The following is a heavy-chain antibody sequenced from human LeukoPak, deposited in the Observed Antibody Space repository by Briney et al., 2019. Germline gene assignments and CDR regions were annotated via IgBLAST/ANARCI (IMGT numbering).Heavy chain of an antibody. D-gene: IGHD3-22*01. V-gene: IGHV1-18*01. CDR2: ISAYNGNT. J-gene: IGHJ4*02. Sequence: ASVKVSCKASGYTFASYGISWVRQAPGQGLEWMGWISAYNGNTNYAQKLQGRVTTTTDTSTSTAYMELRSLRSDDTAVYYCARVLLQNYYDSSGYFDYWGQGTLVTVSS. CDR1: GYTFASYG. CDR3: ARVLLQNYYDSSGYFDY.